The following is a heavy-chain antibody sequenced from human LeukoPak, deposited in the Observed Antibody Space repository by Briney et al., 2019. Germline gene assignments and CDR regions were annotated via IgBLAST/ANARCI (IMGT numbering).Heavy chain of an antibody. V-gene: IGHV3-9*01. Sequence: GGSLRLSCAASGFTFDDYAMHWVRQAPGKGLEWVSGISWNSGSIGYADSVKGRFTISRDNAKNSLYLQMNSLRAEDTALYYCAKSGTMVRGVILFQHWGQGTLVTVSS. CDR2: ISWNSGSI. J-gene: IGHJ1*01. D-gene: IGHD3-10*01. CDR1: GFTFDDYA. CDR3: AKSGTMVRGVILFQH.